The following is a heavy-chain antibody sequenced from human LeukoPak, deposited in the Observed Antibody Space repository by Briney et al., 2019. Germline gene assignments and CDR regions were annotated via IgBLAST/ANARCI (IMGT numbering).Heavy chain of an antibody. CDR2: ISTDGSST. V-gene: IGHV3-74*03. J-gene: IGHJ4*02. CDR1: GFTFSNYW. Sequence: GGSLRLSCAASGFTFSNYWMHWVRQAPGKGLVWVSRISTDGSSTTYADSVKGRFTISRDNSKNTLYLQMNSLRAEDTAVYYCAKDARVPYDSSGYYPPWGYFDYWGQGTLVTVSS. CDR3: AKDARVPYDSSGYYPPWGYFDY. D-gene: IGHD3-22*01.